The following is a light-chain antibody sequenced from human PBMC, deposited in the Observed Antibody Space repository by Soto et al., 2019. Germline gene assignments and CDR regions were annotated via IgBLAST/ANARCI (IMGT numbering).Light chain of an antibody. CDR2: GAS. V-gene: IGKV3-15*01. J-gene: IGKJ1*01. CDR3: QQYNNWPRT. Sequence: EIVVTQSPCTLSFSPWERASLSCRASQSVHSSHLAWYQQKPGQAPRLLIYGASTRATGIPARFSGSGSGTEFTLTISSLQSQDFAVYYCQQYNNWPRTFGQGTKVDIK. CDR1: QSVHSSH.